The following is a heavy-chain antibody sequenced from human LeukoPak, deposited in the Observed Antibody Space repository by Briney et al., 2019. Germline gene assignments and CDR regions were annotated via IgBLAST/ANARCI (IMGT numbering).Heavy chain of an antibody. CDR3: ARGDGDYRRHWYFEL. V-gene: IGHV4-59*01. D-gene: IGHD4-17*01. Sequence: SQTLSLTCTVSGGSFSTYYLSWIRQPPGNGLDWIAYSYYSGSINYNPSLKSRFTISLDTSKNQFSLKLSSVTAADTAVYYCARGDGDYRRHWYFELWGRGTLVTVSS. CDR2: SYYSGSI. J-gene: IGHJ2*01. CDR1: GGSFSTYY.